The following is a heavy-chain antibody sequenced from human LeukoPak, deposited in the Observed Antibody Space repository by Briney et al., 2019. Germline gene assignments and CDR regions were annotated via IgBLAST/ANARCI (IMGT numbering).Heavy chain of an antibody. V-gene: IGHV4-38-2*02. CDR2: IYQSGTT. J-gene: IGHJ4*02. CDR1: GYSISSGYY. D-gene: IGHD2-15*01. Sequence: SETLSLTCTVSGYSISSGYYWGWIRQPPGKGLEWIGSIYQSGTTFYNPSLKSRVTISVDTSKNQFSLKLSSVTAADTAVYYCARDSEKYCSGGSCFQIGYWGQGTLVTVSS. CDR3: ARDSEKYCSGGSCFQIGY.